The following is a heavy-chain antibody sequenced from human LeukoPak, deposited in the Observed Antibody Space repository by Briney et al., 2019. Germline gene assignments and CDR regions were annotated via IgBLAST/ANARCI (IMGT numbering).Heavy chain of an antibody. V-gene: IGHV4-30-4*08. D-gene: IGHD2/OR15-2a*01. Sequence: PSETLSLTCTVSGGSISSGDYYWSWIRQPPGKGLEWIGYIYYSGSTYYNPSLKSRVTISVDTSKNQFSLKLSSVTAADTAVYYCARVGGSLSSIGFDYWGQGTLVTVSS. J-gene: IGHJ4*02. CDR2: IYYSGST. CDR3: ARVGGSLSSIGFDY. CDR1: GGSISSGDYY.